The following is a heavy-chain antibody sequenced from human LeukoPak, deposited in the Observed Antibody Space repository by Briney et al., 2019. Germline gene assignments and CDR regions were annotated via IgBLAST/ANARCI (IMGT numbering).Heavy chain of an antibody. CDR3: VKDFVGVVADALDL. V-gene: IGHV3-23*01. J-gene: IGHJ3*01. D-gene: IGHD2-15*01. CDR1: GFTFSTYA. CDR2: ISRNGDKT. Sequence: PGGSLRLSCAASGFTFSTYAMSWVRQAPGMGLQWVSSISRNGDKTYYADSVKGRFTISRDNSKNTLDLQMNTLRVEDTAIYYCVKDFVGVVADALDLWGQGALVTVSS.